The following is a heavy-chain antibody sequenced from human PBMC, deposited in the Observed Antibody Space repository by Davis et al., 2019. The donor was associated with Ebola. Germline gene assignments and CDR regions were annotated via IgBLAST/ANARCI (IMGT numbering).Heavy chain of an antibody. CDR1: GYTFTSYG. CDR3: ARGMDV. Sequence: SVKVSCKASGYTFTSYGISWVRQAPGQGLEWMGRIIPILGIANYAQKFQGRVTMTRDTSTSTVYMELSSLRSEDTAVYYCARGMDVWGKGTTVTVSS. V-gene: IGHV1-69*04. CDR2: IIPILGIA. J-gene: IGHJ6*04.